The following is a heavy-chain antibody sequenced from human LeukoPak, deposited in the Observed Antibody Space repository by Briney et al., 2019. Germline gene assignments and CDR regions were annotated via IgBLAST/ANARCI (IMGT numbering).Heavy chain of an antibody. CDR1: GFTFTSNS. CDR2: ISSSGSYI. CDR3: AKDQNTCCPFDY. V-gene: IGHV3-21*01. Sequence: PGQSLRLSCAVSGFTFTSNSTNWDRNAQGQALERDSSISSSGSYIYYADSVKGRFTISRDNAKNSLYLQMNNLRAEDTAVYYGAKDQNTCCPFDYWGQGTLVTVSS. D-gene: IGHD2-2*01. J-gene: IGHJ4*02.